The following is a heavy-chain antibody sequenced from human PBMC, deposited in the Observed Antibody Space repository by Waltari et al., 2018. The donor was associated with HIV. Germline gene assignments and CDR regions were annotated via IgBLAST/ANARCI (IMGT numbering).Heavy chain of an antibody. CDR1: GGSFSGYY. J-gene: IGHJ6*02. V-gene: IGHV4-34*01. Sequence: QVQLQQWGAGLLKPSETLSLTCAVYGGSFSGYYWSWIRQPPGKGLEWIGEINHSGRNNYNPSLKSRVTISVDTSKNQFSLKLSSVTAADSAVYYCARDRRWRYYYYGMDVWGQGTTVTVSS. CDR2: INHSGRN. CDR3: ARDRRWRYYYYGMDV.